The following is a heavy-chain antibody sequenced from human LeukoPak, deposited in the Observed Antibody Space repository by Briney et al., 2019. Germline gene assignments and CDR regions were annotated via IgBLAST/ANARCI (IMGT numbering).Heavy chain of an antibody. D-gene: IGHD3-3*01. V-gene: IGHV1-69*04. CDR1: GGTFSSYA. Sequence: GASVKVSCKASGGTFSSYAISWVRQAPGQGLEWMGRIIPILGIANYAQKFQGRVTITADKSTSTAYMELSSLRSEDTAVYYCARGPPYWSGYHRPYGMDVWGQGTTVTVSS. CDR3: ARGPPYWSGYHRPYGMDV. CDR2: IIPILGIA. J-gene: IGHJ6*02.